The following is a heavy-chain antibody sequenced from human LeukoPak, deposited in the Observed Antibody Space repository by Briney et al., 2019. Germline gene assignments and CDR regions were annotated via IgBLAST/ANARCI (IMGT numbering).Heavy chain of an antibody. D-gene: IGHD3-3*01. CDR1: GFTFSSYR. V-gene: IGHV3-7*01. J-gene: IGHJ6*03. Sequence: GGSLRLSCAASGFTFSSYRMSWVRQAPGKGLEWVANIKQDGSEKYYVDSVKGRFTISRDNAKNSLYLQMNSLRAEDTAVYYCARVYDFWSGWYYYYYYYMDVWGKGTTVTVSS. CDR3: ARVYDFWSGWYYYYYYYMDV. CDR2: IKQDGSEK.